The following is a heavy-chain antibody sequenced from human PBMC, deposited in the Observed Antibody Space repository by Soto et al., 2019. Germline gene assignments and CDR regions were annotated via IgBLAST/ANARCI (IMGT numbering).Heavy chain of an antibody. Sequence: SETLSLTCPLSTRSPSSSSYYCDWIRQPPGKGLEWIGTIYYTETSNYNPSLKSRGTISVDTSKNQFSLNLSSVTAADTAVYYCTRHAIGVVVPAAIRNWGQGSLVTVSS. CDR3: TRHAIGVVVPAAIRN. V-gene: IGHV4-39*01. CDR2: IYYTETS. J-gene: IGHJ4*02. D-gene: IGHD2-15*01. CDR1: TRSPSSSSYY.